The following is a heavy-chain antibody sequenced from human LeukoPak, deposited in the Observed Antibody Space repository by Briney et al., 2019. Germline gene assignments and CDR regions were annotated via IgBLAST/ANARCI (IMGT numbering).Heavy chain of an antibody. J-gene: IGHJ5*02. D-gene: IGHD3-10*01. CDR3: ARVFYGSGSLGIDP. CDR2: MNPNSGNT. CDR1: GYTFTSYD. Sequence: ASVKVSCKASGYTFTSYDINWVRQATGLGLEWMGWMNPNSGNTGYAQKFQGRVTMTRNTSISTAYMELSSLRSEDTAVYYCARVFYGSGSLGIDPWGQGTLVTVSS. V-gene: IGHV1-8*01.